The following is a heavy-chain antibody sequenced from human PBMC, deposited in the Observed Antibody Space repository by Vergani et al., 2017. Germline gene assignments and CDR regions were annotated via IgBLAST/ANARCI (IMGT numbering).Heavy chain of an antibody. V-gene: IGHV4-39*01. CDR2: IYYSGST. J-gene: IGHJ4*02. Sequence: QLQLQESGPGLVKPSETLSLTCTVSGGSLSSSSYYWGWIRKGPGKGLECISNIYYSGSTYYDSSLKNRVTISVDTSKNQFSLKLSSVTATDTAVYYCERQAAGSREFDYWGQGTLVTVSS. CDR1: GGSLSSSSYY. D-gene: IGHD6-19*01. CDR3: ERQAAGSREFDY.